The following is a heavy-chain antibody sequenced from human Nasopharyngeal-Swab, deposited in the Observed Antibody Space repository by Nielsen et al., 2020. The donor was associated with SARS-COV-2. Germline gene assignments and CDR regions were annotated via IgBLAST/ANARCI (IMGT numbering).Heavy chain of an antibody. CDR3: AMSIAVAGTGWFDP. D-gene: IGHD6-19*01. V-gene: IGHV1-2*06. Sequence: WVRQAPGQGLEWMGRINPNSGGTNYAQKFQGRVTMTRDTSISTAYMELSRLRFDDTAVYYCAMSIAVAGTGWFDPWGQGTLVTVSS. J-gene: IGHJ5*02. CDR2: INPNSGGT.